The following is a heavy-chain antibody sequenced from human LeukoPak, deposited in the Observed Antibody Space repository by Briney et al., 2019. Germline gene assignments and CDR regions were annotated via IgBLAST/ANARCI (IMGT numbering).Heavy chain of an antibody. CDR2: ISSNGGST. CDR3: ARGVHGEWPYYYYYMDV. V-gene: IGHV3-64*01. D-gene: IGHD3-10*01. CDR1: GFTFSSYA. J-gene: IGHJ6*03. Sequence: GGSLRLSCAAPGFTFSSYAMHWVRQAPGKGLEYVSAISSNGGSTYYANSVKGRFTISRDNSKNTLYLQMGSLRAEDMAVYYCARGVHGEWPYYYYYMDVWGKGTTVTVSS.